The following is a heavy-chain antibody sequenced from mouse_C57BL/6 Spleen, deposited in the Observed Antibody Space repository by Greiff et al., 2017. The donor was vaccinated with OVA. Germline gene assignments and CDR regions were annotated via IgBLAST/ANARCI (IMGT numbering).Heavy chain of an antibody. D-gene: IGHD1-1*01. CDR2: INPNNGGT. J-gene: IGHJ4*01. V-gene: IGHV1-26*01. Sequence: EVQLQQSGPELVKPGASVKISCKASGYTFTDYYMNWVKQSHGKSLEWIGDINPNNGGTSYNQKFKGKATLTVDKSSSTAYMELRSLTSEDSAVYYCARSYGSSHAMDYWGQGTSVTVSS. CDR3: ARSYGSSHAMDY. CDR1: GYTFTDYY.